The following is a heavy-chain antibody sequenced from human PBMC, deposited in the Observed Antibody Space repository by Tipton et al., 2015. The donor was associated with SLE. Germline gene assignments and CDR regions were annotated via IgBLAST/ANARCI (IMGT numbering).Heavy chain of an antibody. CDR3: ATRGSYTSSWYGVDF. J-gene: IGHJ4*02. Sequence: SLRLSCAASGFSFRNYAMHWVRQAPGKGLEYVSLISSNGGSTFNADSVKGRFTISRDNPKDTVYLQWDSLRTDGTAVYYCATRGSYTSSWYGVDFWGQGMLVTVSS. V-gene: IGHV3-64*02. D-gene: IGHD6-13*01. CDR1: GFSFRNYA. CDR2: ISSNGGST.